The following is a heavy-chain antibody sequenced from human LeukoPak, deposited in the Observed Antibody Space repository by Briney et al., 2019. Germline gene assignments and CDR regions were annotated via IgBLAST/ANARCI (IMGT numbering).Heavy chain of an antibody. Sequence: PGGSLRLSCAASGFTFSSYGMHWVRQAPGKGLEWVADIWYDGSNKFYADSVKGRFTVSRDNSKNTLYLQMNGLRAEDTAVYYCARPADSSGYDAFDIWGQGTRVIVSS. V-gene: IGHV3-33*01. CDR3: ARPADSSGYDAFDI. CDR2: IWYDGSNK. D-gene: IGHD3-22*01. CDR1: GFTFSSYG. J-gene: IGHJ3*02.